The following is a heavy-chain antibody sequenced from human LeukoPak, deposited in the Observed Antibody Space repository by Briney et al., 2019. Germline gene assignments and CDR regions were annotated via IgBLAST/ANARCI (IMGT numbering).Heavy chain of an antibody. CDR1: GGSISSGGYS. D-gene: IGHD3-16*02. CDR2: IYHSGST. V-gene: IGHV4-30-2*01. J-gene: IGHJ5*02. CDR3: ARGSLDADWFDP. Sequence: SETLSLTCAVSGGSISSGGYSWSWIRQPPGKGLEWIGYIYHSGSTYYNPSLKSRVTISVDRSKSQFSLKLSSVTAADTAVYYCARGSLDADWFDPWGQGTLVTVSS.